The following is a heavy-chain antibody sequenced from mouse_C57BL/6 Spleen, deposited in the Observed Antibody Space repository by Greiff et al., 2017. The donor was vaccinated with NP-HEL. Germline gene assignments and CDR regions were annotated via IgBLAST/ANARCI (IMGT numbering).Heavy chain of an antibody. CDR1: GYTFTSYW. Sequence: QVQLQQPGAELVRPGSSVKLSCKASGYTFTSYWMLWVKQRPIQGLEWIGNIDPSDSETHYNQKFKDKATLTVDKSSSTAYMQLSSLTSEDSAVYYCARDLNYYGSRGWYFDVWGTGTTVTVSS. V-gene: IGHV1-52*01. D-gene: IGHD1-1*01. CDR2: IDPSDSET. CDR3: ARDLNYYGSRGWYFDV. J-gene: IGHJ1*03.